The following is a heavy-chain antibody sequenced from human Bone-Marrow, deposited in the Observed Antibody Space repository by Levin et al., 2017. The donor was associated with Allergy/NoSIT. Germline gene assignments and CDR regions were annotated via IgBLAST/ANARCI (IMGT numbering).Heavy chain of an antibody. J-gene: IGHJ4*02. CDR2: INSDGSTT. CDR1: GFTFSSYW. Sequence: GESLKISCAASGFTFSSYWMHWVRQAPGKGLVWVSRINSDGSTTTYADSVKGRFTISRDNAKNTLYLQMNSLRAEDTAVYYCARALTTAAGSDYWGQGTLVTVSS. D-gene: IGHD6-13*01. V-gene: IGHV3-74*01. CDR3: ARALTTAAGSDY.